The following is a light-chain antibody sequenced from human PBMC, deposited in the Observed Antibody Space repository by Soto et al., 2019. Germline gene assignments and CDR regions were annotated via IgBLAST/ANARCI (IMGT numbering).Light chain of an antibody. V-gene: IGKV3-20*01. J-gene: IGKJ1*01. CDR2: GSS. CDR3: QQYGSSRWT. CDR1: QSVSSDY. Sequence: EIVLTQSPGTLSLSPGERATLSCRASQSVSSDYLAWYQQKLGQAPRLLIYGSSNRATGIPDRFSGSGSGTDFTLTISRLEPEDFAVYYCQQYGSSRWTFGQGTKVEIK.